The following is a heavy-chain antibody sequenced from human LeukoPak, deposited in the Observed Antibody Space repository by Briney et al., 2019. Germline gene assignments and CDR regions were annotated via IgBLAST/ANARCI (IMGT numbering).Heavy chain of an antibody. Sequence: PGGSLRLSCAASGFTFSSYAMHWVCQAPGKGLEWVAVISYDGSNKYYADSVKGRFTISRDNSKNTLYLQMNSLRAEDTAVYYCARESYGGFDYWGQGTLVTVSS. J-gene: IGHJ4*02. V-gene: IGHV3-30*04. CDR1: GFTFSSYA. D-gene: IGHD3-16*01. CDR2: ISYDGSNK. CDR3: ARESYGGFDY.